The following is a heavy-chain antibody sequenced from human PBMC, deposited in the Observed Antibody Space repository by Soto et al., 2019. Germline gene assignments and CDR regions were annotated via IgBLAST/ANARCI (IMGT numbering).Heavy chain of an antibody. Sequence: PAETLSLTCTGSGGAISSSSYYLGWILKPPGKGLQGSGSIYNSGSTYYNTSLKSRVSISGDPSKNQFSLKLRTVTAAVTAVYYCVRDGRGDHSDSSDYYPFDYWGQGALVIGS. D-gene: IGHD3-22*01. J-gene: IGHJ4*02. CDR3: VRDGRGDHSDSSDYYPFDY. CDR1: GGAISSSSYY. CDR2: IYNSGST. V-gene: IGHV4-39*02.